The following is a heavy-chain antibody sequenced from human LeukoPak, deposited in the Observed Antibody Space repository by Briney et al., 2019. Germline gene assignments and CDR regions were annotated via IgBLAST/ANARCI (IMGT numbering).Heavy chain of an antibody. D-gene: IGHD2-2*01. Sequence: ASVKVSCKASGYTFTSYGISWVRQAPGQGLEWMGGIIPIFGTANYAQKFQGRVTITADESTSTAYMELSSLRSEDTAVYYCARSVVPAASYYYYYMDVWGKGTTVTISS. CDR1: GYTFTSYG. V-gene: IGHV1-69*13. J-gene: IGHJ6*03. CDR2: IIPIFGTA. CDR3: ARSVVPAASYYYYYMDV.